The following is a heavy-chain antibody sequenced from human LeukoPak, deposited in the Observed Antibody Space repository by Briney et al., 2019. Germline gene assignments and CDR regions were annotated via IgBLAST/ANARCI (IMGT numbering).Heavy chain of an antibody. Sequence: GGSLRLSCAASEFTFSSYSMNWVRQAPGNGLEWVSSISSSSSYIYYADSVKGRFTISRDNAKNSLYLQMNSLRAEDTAVYYCARDWDYYDSSGFAWGQGTLVTVSS. J-gene: IGHJ5*02. D-gene: IGHD3-22*01. CDR1: EFTFSSYS. CDR2: ISSSSSYI. CDR3: ARDWDYYDSSGFA. V-gene: IGHV3-21*01.